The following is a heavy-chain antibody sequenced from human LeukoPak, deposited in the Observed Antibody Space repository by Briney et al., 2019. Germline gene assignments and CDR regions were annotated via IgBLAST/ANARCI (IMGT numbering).Heavy chain of an antibody. V-gene: IGHV3-23*01. CDR2: FSGSGGGT. CDR3: AKSGLNRLDY. J-gene: IGHJ4*02. D-gene: IGHD2-15*01. CDR1: GFTLSSHS. Sequence: PGGSLRLSCAASGFTLSSHSMNWVRQAPGKGLEWVSSFSGSGGGTYYVDSVKGRFTISRDNSKNTLYLQMNSLRAEDTAVYYCAKSGLNRLDYWGQGTLVTVSS.